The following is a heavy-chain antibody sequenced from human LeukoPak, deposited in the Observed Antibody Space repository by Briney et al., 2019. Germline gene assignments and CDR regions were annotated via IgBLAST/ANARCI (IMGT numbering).Heavy chain of an antibody. D-gene: IGHD3-22*01. Sequence: GGSLRLSCAASGFTVSSNYMNWVRQAPGKGLVWVSRINSDGINTSYADPVKGRFTISRDNAKNTLNLQMNSLRAEDTAVYYCARDLGQYYDTSDNWFDPWGQGTLVTVSS. CDR1: GFTVSSNY. CDR2: INSDGINT. CDR3: ARDLGQYYDTSDNWFDP. J-gene: IGHJ5*02. V-gene: IGHV3-74*01.